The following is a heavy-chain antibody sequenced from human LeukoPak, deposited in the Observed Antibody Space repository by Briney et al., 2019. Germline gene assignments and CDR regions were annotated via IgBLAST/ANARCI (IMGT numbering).Heavy chain of an antibody. CDR1: GYTFTSYG. J-gene: IGHJ6*03. V-gene: IGHV1-18*01. CDR2: ISAYNGNT. Sequence: GASVKVSCKASGYTFTSYGISWVRQAPGQGLEWMGWISAYNGNTNYAQKLQGRVTMTTDTSTSTAYMELRSLRSDDTAVYYCARVDYDFEGIYYYYMDVWGKGTTVTVSS. D-gene: IGHD3-3*01. CDR3: ARVDYDFEGIYYYYMDV.